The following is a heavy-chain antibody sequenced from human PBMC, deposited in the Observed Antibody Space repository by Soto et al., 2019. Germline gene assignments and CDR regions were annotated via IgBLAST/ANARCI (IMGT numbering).Heavy chain of an antibody. V-gene: IGHV5-51*01. J-gene: IGHJ4*02. Sequence: GESLKISCKGSGYSFTSYWIGWVRQMPGKGLEWMGIIYPGDSDTRYSPSFQGRFTISRDNSKNTLYLQMNSLRAEDTAVYYCARNSYGFDAPFDYWGQGTLVTVSS. CDR1: GYSFTSYW. CDR3: ARNSYGFDAPFDY. D-gene: IGHD5-18*01. CDR2: IYPGDSDT.